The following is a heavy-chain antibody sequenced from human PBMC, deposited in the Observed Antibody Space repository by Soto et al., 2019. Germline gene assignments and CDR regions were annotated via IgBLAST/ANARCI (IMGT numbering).Heavy chain of an antibody. D-gene: IGHD2-21*02. V-gene: IGHV3-23*01. CDR3: ARVPGLAVTSTVSFDI. CDR2: ISGSGGDT. J-gene: IGHJ3*02. CDR1: GFSFTNYA. Sequence: EVQLLDSGGGLVQPGGSLRLSCVASGFSFTNYAMSWVRQAPGKGLEWVSAISGSGGDTYYADSVKGRFTVSRDYSKNMLNLQMNSLRAEDTAIYYCARVPGLAVTSTVSFDIWGQGTVVTVSS.